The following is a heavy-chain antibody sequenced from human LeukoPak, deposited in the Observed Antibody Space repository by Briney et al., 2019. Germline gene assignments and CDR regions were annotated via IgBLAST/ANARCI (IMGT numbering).Heavy chain of an antibody. J-gene: IGHJ4*02. CDR3: ARGRGSTSRY. Sequence: GASVKVSCKASDYTFTSYGISWVRQAPGQGLEWMGWISSYNGNTNYAQNLQGRVTMTTDTSTSTAYMELRSLRSDATAVYYCARGRGSTSRYWGQGTLVTVSS. CDR1: DYTFTSYG. V-gene: IGHV1-18*01. D-gene: IGHD2-15*01. CDR2: ISSYNGNT.